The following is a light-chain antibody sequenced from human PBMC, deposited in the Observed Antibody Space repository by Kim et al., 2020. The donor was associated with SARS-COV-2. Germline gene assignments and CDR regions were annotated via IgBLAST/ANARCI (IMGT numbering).Light chain of an antibody. V-gene: IGKV3-20*01. CDR2: DAS. J-gene: IGKJ5*01. CDR3: QQYNGSPVT. CDR1: QSVRSGY. Sequence: VLTQSPGTLSLSPGERATLSCRASQSVRSGYLAWYQQKPGQAPRLLIYDASSRATGIPDRFSGSGSGTDFTLTISRLEPEDFAVYYCQQYNGSPVTFGQGTRLEIK.